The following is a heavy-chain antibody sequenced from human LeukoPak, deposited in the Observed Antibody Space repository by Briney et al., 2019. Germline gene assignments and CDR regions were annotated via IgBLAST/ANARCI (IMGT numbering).Heavy chain of an antibody. D-gene: IGHD6-13*01. J-gene: IGHJ4*02. CDR3: AKRTMYSSSWYSPDY. CDR2: ISRSSTYI. Sequence: PGGSLRLSCAASGFSFSIYSMSWVRQAPGKGLEWVSFISRSSTYIDYADSVKGRLTISRDNAKNSLYLQMNSLRAEDTAVYYCAKRTMYSSSWYSPDYWGQGTLVTVSS. V-gene: IGHV3-21*04. CDR1: GFSFSIYS.